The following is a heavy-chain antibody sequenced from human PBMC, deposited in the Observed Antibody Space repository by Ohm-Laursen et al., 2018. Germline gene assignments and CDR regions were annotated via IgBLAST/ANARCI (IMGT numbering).Heavy chain of an antibody. CDR3: AKAHGSPTDRPIDY. J-gene: IGHJ4*02. V-gene: IGHV3-9*01. CDR2: INWNSGSI. D-gene: IGHD1-14*01. CDR1: GFTFDDYA. Sequence: SLRLSCAASGFTFDDYAMHWVRQAPGKGLEWVSGINWNSGSIGYADSVKGRFTISRDNAKNSLYLQMNSLRAVDTALYYCAKAHGSPTDRPIDYWGQGTLVTVSS.